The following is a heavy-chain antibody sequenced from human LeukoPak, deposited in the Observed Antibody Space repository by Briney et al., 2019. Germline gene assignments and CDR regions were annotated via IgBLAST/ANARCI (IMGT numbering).Heavy chain of an antibody. CDR2: IYSGGGT. Sequence: SGGSLRLSCAASGFAVSSNCMNWARQARGKGLEWLSVIYSGGGTYYAASVKGRFPIPVDNSKDKLELQMNSLRAEDTAVYYCARDRALRTTRFYFDYWGQGTLVTVSS. V-gene: IGHV3-66*01. J-gene: IGHJ4*02. CDR1: GFAVSSNC. D-gene: IGHD1-1*01. CDR3: ARDRALRTTRFYFDY.